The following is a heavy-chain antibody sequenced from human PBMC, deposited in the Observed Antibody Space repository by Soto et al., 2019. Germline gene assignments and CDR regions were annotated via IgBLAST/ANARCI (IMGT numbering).Heavy chain of an antibody. CDR1: GFSLSTSGVG. V-gene: IGHV2-5*02. CDR3: AHSKVGSSPSIPCDY. J-gene: IGHJ4*02. CDR2: IYWDDEK. D-gene: IGHD6-6*01. Sequence: QIALRETGPTLVKPTQTLTLTCTFSGFSLSTSGVGVGWIRQPPGKALEWLVLIYWDDEKRYSPSLKSRLTNTKDTTKNQVALTMTNMDPVDTATYYCAHSKVGSSPSIPCDYWGQGTLVTVSS.